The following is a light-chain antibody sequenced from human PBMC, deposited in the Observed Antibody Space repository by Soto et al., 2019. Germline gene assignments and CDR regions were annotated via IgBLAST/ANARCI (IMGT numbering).Light chain of an antibody. CDR2: EDA. CDR3: KSYAGSNPYV. V-gene: IGLV2-8*01. Sequence: QSAVTPPPSASGCSEQSVTVSCTGTKNDSAFSDFVSWNQKHPGKAPRLIINEDAKRPSGVHDRFSGAKSGNTASLPVSGLQAADEADYFGKSYAGSNPYVSGSGTKVTVL. CDR1: KNDSAFSDF. J-gene: IGLJ1*01.